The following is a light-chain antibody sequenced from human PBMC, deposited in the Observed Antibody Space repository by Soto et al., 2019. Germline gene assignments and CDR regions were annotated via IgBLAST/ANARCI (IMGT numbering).Light chain of an antibody. J-gene: IGKJ2*03. Sequence: QLTQSPSSLSASVGDRVTITCRASHGISSYLDWYQQEPGKALKLLIYAGSTLQSGVPSRFSGSGSGTDFTLTISSLQPEDFANYFCQQSYATPVYCFGQGTKVDIK. CDR2: AGS. CDR1: HGISSY. V-gene: IGKV1-39*01. CDR3: QQSYATPVYC.